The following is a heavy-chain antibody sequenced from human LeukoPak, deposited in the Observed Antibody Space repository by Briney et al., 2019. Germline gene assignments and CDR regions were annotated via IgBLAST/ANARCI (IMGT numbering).Heavy chain of an antibody. V-gene: IGHV3-11*04. J-gene: IGHJ5*02. CDR2: ISSSGSTI. CDR3: ARATYYYDSSGSPRWFDP. CDR1: GFTFSDYY. Sequence: NPGGSLRLSCAASGFTFSDYYMSWIRQAPGKGLEWVSYISSSGSTIYYADSVEGRFTISRDNAKNSLYLQMNSLRAEDTAVYYCARATYYYDSSGSPRWFDPWGQGTLVTVSS. D-gene: IGHD3-22*01.